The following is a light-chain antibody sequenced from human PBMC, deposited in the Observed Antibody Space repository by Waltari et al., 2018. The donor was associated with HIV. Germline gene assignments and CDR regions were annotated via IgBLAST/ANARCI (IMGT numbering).Light chain of an antibody. CDR2: RNN. CDR3: SSYAGNNNWV. J-gene: IGLJ3*02. Sequence: QSVLTQPPSASGTPGQRVTISCSGSSSNLGSNYVYWYQQLPGTAPKLLIYRNNQRPSGVPDRFSGSKSGNTASLTVSGLQAEDEADYYCSSYAGNNNWVFGGGTKLTVL. V-gene: IGLV1-47*01. CDR1: SSNLGSNY.